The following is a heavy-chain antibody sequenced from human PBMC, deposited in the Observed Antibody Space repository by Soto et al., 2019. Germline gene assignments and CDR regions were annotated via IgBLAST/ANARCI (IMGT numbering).Heavy chain of an antibody. CDR2: ISGSGGST. V-gene: IGHV3-23*01. J-gene: IGHJ4*02. D-gene: IGHD2-15*01. CDR3: AKGRLAATSYFDS. Sequence: EVQLLESGGGLVQPGGSLRLSCAASGFTFSSYAMSWVRQAPGKGLEWVSAISGSGGSTYYADSVKGRFTISRDNSKIPLYLQMNSLRAEDTAVYYCAKGRLAATSYFDSWGQGTLVTVSS. CDR1: GFTFSSYA.